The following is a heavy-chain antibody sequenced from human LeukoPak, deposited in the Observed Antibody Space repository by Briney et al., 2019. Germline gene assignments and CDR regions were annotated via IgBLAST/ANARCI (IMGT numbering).Heavy chain of an antibody. J-gene: IGHJ5*02. CDR1: GGSISSSSYY. V-gene: IGHV4-39*01. Sequence: PSETLSLTCTVSGGSISSSSYYWGWIRQPPGKGLEWIGSIYYSGSTYYNPSLKSRVTLSVDTSKNQFSLKLSSVTAADTAVYHCAAYCSSTSCLRNWFDPWGQGTLVTVSS. CDR3: AAYCSSTSCLRNWFDP. CDR2: IYYSGST. D-gene: IGHD2-2*01.